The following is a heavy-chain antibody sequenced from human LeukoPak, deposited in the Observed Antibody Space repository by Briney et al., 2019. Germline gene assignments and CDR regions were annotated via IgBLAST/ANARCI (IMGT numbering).Heavy chain of an antibody. D-gene: IGHD2/OR15-2a*01. Sequence: GGSLRLSCAASGFTFSSYWMSWVRQAPGKGLEWVANIKQDGSEKYYVDSVKGRFTISRDNSKNTLYLQMNSLRAEDTAVYYCAKAHLLWIMDAFDIWGQGTMVTVSS. CDR3: AKAHLLWIMDAFDI. CDR2: IKQDGSEK. J-gene: IGHJ3*02. CDR1: GFTFSSYW. V-gene: IGHV3-7*03.